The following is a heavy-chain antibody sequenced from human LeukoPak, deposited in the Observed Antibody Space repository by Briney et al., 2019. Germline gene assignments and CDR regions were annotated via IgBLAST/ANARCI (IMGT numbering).Heavy chain of an antibody. CDR3: AKALHQLVHDYYMDF. Sequence: AGTLRLSCAAYGFTFSSYAMSWVRQAPGKGLEWVSAISRSGGSTYYADSVNGRFTISRDNSKTTLYLQMNSMRAKDTAVYYCAKALHQLVHDYYMDFWGKGTTVTVTS. J-gene: IGHJ6*03. CDR2: ISRSGGST. CDR1: GFTFSSYA. D-gene: IGHD6-13*01. V-gene: IGHV3-23*01.